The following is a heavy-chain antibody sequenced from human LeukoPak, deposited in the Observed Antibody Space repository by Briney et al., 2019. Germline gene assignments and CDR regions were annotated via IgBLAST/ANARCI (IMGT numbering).Heavy chain of an antibody. Sequence: GESLKISCKGSGCSFTSYWIGWVHQMPGKGLEWMGIIYPGDSDTRYSPSFQGQVTISADKSISTAYLQWSSLKASDTAMYYCARHTATNSGSYYYYGMDVWGQGTTVTVSS. J-gene: IGHJ6*02. D-gene: IGHD1-26*01. V-gene: IGHV5-51*07. CDR1: GCSFTSYW. CDR3: ARHTATNSGSYYYYGMDV. CDR2: IYPGDSDT.